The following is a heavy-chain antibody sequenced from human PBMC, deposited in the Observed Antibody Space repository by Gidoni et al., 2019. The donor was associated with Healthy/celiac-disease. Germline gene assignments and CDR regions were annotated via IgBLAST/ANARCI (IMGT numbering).Heavy chain of an antibody. CDR3: ASAMVRGVRAFDY. CDR1: GFTVSSNY. V-gene: IGHV3-53*01. D-gene: IGHD3-10*01. J-gene: IGHJ4*02. Sequence: EVQLVESGGGLIQPGGSLRLSCAASGFTVSSNYMSWVRQAPGKGLEWVSVIYSGGSTYYADSVKGRFTISRDNSKNTLYLQMNSLRAEDTAVYYCASAMVRGVRAFDYWGQGTLVTVSS. CDR2: IYSGGST.